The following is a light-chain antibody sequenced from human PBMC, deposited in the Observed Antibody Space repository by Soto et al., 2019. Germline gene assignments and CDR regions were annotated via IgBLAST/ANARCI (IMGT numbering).Light chain of an antibody. Sequence: IQLTQSPSFLSASVGDRVTITCRASQDINRYVAWYQQKSGQAPKLLIYRASNLRPGVPSRFSGSGSGTDFTLTISNLQPEDFATYPCQQVDSYPLTFGGGT. CDR1: QDINRY. J-gene: IGKJ4*01. CDR3: QQVDSYPLT. V-gene: IGKV1-9*01. CDR2: RAS.